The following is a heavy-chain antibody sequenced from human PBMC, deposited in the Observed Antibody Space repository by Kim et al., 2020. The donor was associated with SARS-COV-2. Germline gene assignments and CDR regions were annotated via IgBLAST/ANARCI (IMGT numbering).Heavy chain of an antibody. D-gene: IGHD6-19*01. CDR1: GGSISSYY. CDR3: ARGLVAGRHYYYYGMDV. Sequence: SETLSLTCTVSGGSISSYYWSWIRQPPGKGLEWIGYIYYSGSTNYNPSLKSRVTISVDTSKNQFSLKLSSVTAADTAVYYCARGLVAGRHYYYYGMDVWGQGTTVTVSS. CDR2: IYYSGST. J-gene: IGHJ6*02. V-gene: IGHV4-59*01.